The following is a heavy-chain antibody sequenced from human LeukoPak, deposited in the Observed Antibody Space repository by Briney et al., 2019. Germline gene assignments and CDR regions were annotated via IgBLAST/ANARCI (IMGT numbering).Heavy chain of an antibody. CDR2: ISSSSRDI. J-gene: IGHJ4*02. CDR1: GFTFRSYE. CDR3: VREAAATLFDY. V-gene: IGHV3-21*01. Sequence: PGGSLRLSCEDSGFTFRSYEMNWVRQAPGKGLEWVAAISSSSRDIFYADSVKGRFSISRDNTQNSLSLQMNSLRAEDTAVYYCVREAAATLFDYWGQGTLVTVSS. D-gene: IGHD1-26*01.